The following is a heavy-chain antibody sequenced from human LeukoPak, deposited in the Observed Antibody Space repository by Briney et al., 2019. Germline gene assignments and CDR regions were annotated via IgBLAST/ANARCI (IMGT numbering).Heavy chain of an antibody. V-gene: IGHV3-48*03. CDR1: GFTFSSYE. D-gene: IGHD3-22*01. CDR2: ISSSGSTI. Sequence: GGSLRLSCAASGFTFSSYEMNGVRQAPGKGLEWVSYISSSGSTIYYADSVKGRFTISRDKAKNLLYLQMNSLRAEDTAVYYCARDSYYYDSSGYPYFDYWGQGTLVTVSS. CDR3: ARDSYYYDSSGYPYFDY. J-gene: IGHJ4*02.